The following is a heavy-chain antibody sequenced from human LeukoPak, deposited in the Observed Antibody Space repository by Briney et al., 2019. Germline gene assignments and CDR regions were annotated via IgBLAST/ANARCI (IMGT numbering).Heavy chain of an antibody. J-gene: IGHJ4*02. CDR2: IRYDGSDR. D-gene: IGHD2-21*01. Sequence: GGSLGLYRVASEFTFSSYGMHWVRQAPGKGLERVAYIRYDGSDRYYADSVKGRFTISRDISMTTLFLQMDSLRAEDTAVYYCAKSQGTIATYFDYWGQGSLVTVSS. V-gene: IGHV3-30*02. CDR1: EFTFSSYG. CDR3: AKSQGTIATYFDY.